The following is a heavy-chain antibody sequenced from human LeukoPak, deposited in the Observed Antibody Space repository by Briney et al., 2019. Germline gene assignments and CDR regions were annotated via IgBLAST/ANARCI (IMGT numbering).Heavy chain of an antibody. Sequence: KAGGSLRLSCAASRFTLSSYTMNWVRQAPGKGLEWVSFIRTSSIYIYNTDSVKGRFTISRDNAKNSLYMQMNRVRTEDTAVYYCARACLRISGWYSCFDYWGQGTLVTVSS. D-gene: IGHD6-19*01. CDR3: ARACLRISGWYSCFDY. CDR1: RFTLSSYT. CDR2: IRTSSIYI. J-gene: IGHJ4*02. V-gene: IGHV3-21*01.